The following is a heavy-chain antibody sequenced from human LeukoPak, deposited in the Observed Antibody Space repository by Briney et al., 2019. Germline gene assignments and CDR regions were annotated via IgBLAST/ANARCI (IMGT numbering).Heavy chain of an antibody. CDR3: AKDSSDVWGSYNWFDP. J-gene: IGHJ5*02. V-gene: IGHV3-30*02. Sequence: HRGESLRLSCAASGFTFSSYGMHWVRQAPGKGLEWVAFIRYDGSNKYYADSVKGRFTISRDNSKNTLYLQMNSLRAEDTAVYYCAKDSSDVWGSYNWFDPWGQGTLATVSS. CDR2: IRYDGSNK. CDR1: GFTFSSYG. D-gene: IGHD3-16*01.